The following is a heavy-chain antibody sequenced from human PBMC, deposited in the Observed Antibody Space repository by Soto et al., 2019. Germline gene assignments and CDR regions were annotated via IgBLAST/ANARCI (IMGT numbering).Heavy chain of an antibody. CDR2: ISYDGSNK. J-gene: IGHJ4*02. CDR3: EKEDFYSYDSSGYTDY. Sequence: GGSLRLSCAASGFTFSSYGMHWVRQAPGKGLEWVAVISYDGSNKYYADSVKGRFTISRDNSKNTLYLQMNSLRAEDTAVYYCEKEDFYSYDSSGYTDYWGQGTLVTVSS. V-gene: IGHV3-30*18. D-gene: IGHD3-22*01. CDR1: GFTFSSYG.